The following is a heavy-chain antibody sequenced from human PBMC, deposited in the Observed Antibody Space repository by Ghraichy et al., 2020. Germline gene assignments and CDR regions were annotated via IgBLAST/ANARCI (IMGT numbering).Heavy chain of an antibody. D-gene: IGHD3-3*01. V-gene: IGHV3-21*01. CDR3: ARDAISLYYDFWSGSIDAFDI. J-gene: IGHJ3*02. Sequence: GSLRLSCAASGFTFSSYSMNWVRQAPGKGLEWVSSISSSSSYIYYADSVKGRFTISRDNAKNSLYLQMNSLRAEDTAVYYCARDAISLYYDFWSGSIDAFDIWGQGTMVTVSS. CDR1: GFTFSSYS. CDR2: ISSSSSYI.